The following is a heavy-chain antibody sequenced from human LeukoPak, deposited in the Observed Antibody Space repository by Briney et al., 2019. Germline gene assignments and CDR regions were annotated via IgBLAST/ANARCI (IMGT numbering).Heavy chain of an antibody. CDR1: GGSISSYY. Sequence: PSETLSLTCTVSGGSISSYYWSWIRQPAGKGLEWIGRTYTSETTNYNPSLKSRVTISVDTSKNQFSLKLSSVTAADTAVYYCARQYSSGWSFDIWGQGTMVTVSS. J-gene: IGHJ3*02. CDR2: TYTSETT. CDR3: ARQYSSGWSFDI. D-gene: IGHD6-19*01. V-gene: IGHV4-4*07.